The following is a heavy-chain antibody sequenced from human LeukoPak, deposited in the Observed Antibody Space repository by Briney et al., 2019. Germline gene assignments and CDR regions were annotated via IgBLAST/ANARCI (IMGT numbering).Heavy chain of an antibody. Sequence: GGALRLSCAASGFTFSSYAMSWVRQAPGKGLEWVSAISGSGGSTYYADSVKGRFTISRDNSKNTLYLRMNSLRAEDTAESYCAKGPLSHFDSWGQGTLVTVSS. CDR1: GFTFSSYA. CDR3: AKGPLSHFDS. V-gene: IGHV3-23*01. CDR2: ISGSGGST. D-gene: IGHD2/OR15-2a*01. J-gene: IGHJ4*02.